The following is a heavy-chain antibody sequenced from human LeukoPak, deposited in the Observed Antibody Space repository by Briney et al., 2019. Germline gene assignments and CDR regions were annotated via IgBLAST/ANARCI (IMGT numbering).Heavy chain of an antibody. J-gene: IGHJ3*02. D-gene: IGHD2-8*02. Sequence: SVKVSCKASGGTFSSYAISWVRQAPGQGLEWMGGIIPIFGTANYAQKFQGRVTITADESTSTAYVELSSLRSEDTAVYYCATAGGSVFGGVGAFDIWGQGTMVTVSS. CDR1: GGTFSSYA. V-gene: IGHV1-69*01. CDR2: IIPIFGTA. CDR3: ATAGGSVFGGVGAFDI.